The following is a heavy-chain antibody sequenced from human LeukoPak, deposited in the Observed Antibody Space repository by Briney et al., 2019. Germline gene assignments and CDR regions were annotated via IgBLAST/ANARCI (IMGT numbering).Heavy chain of an antibody. CDR2: ISGSGGGT. J-gene: IGHJ4*02. CDR1: GFTFSSNA. D-gene: IGHD3-3*01. V-gene: IGHV3-23*01. Sequence: PGGSLRLSCAASGFTFSSNAMSWVHQAPGKGLEWVSAISGSGGGTYYADSVKGRFTISRDNSKNTLYMQMNSLRAEDTAVYYCARTRFLEWFNDYWGQGTLVTVSS. CDR3: ARTRFLEWFNDY.